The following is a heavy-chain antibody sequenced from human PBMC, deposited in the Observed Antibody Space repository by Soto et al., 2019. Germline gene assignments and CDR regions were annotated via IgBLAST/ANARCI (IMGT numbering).Heavy chain of an antibody. CDR2: IYYSGST. J-gene: IGHJ5*02. CDR1: GGSISSGDYY. D-gene: IGHD2-2*01. CDR3: ASLVVPAAMEAGNWFDP. V-gene: IGHV4-30-4*01. Sequence: QVQLQESGPGLVKPSQTLSLTCTVSGGSISSGDYYWSWIRQPPGKGLEWIGYIYYSGSTYYNPSLKSRVTISVDTSKNQFSLKLSSVTAADTAVYYCASLVVPAAMEAGNWFDPWGQGTLVTVSS.